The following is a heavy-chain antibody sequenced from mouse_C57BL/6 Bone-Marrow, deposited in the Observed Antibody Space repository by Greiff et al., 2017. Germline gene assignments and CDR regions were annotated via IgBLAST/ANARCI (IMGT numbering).Heavy chain of an antibody. D-gene: IGHD1-1*01. V-gene: IGHV1-69*01. CDR2: IDPSDSYT. J-gene: IGHJ3*01. CDR3: ARSDSYVSSTFAY. CDR1: GYTFTSYW. Sequence: QVQLQQSGAELVMPGASVKLSCKASGYTFTSYWMNWVKQRPGQGLEWIGEIDPSDSYTNYNQKFKGKSTLTVDKSSSTAYMQLSSLTSEDSAVYYCARSDSYVSSTFAYWGQGTLVTVSA.